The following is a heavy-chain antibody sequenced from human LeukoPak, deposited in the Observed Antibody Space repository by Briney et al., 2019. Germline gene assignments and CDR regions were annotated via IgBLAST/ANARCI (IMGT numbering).Heavy chain of an antibody. CDR3: ARDFLRDYGDPFDS. J-gene: IGHJ4*02. V-gene: IGHV4-39*07. Sequence: PSETLSLTCTVSGGSITSSTPYWGWIRQPPGKGLEWIGTIYYTGSPTFYNPSLKSRLTISVDTSKSHFSLKLTSVTAADTAVYYCARDFLRDYGDPFDSWGQGTLVTVSS. CDR1: GGSITSSTPY. D-gene: IGHD4-17*01. CDR2: IYYTGSPT.